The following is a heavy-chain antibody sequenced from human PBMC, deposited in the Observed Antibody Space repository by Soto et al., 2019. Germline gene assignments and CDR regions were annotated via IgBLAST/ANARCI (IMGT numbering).Heavy chain of an antibody. V-gene: IGHV3-23*01. CDR1: GFTVGIND. Sequence: EVQLFESGGGLIQPGGSLRLSCAASGFTVGINDMSWVRQAPGKGLEWVSSISGSDGKTYYADSVKGRFTISRDNSRNTLYLQMSSLRVVDTAVYYCAKDHYASGSNWFDPCGRGTLVTVSS. D-gene: IGHD3-10*01. CDR3: AKDHYASGSNWFDP. J-gene: IGHJ5*02. CDR2: ISGSDGKT.